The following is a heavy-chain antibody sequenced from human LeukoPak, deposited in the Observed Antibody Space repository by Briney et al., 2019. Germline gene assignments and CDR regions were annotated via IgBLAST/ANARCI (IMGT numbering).Heavy chain of an antibody. D-gene: IGHD2-2*03. CDR1: GYTLTGYY. CDR3: ARMDIVVVPADY. Sequence: ASVKVSCKASGYTLTGYYMHWVRLAPGQGHEWMGRINPNSGGTNYAQKFQGRVTMTRDTSVSTDYMELSRLRSDDTAVYYCARMDIVVVPADYWGQGTLVTVSS. J-gene: IGHJ4*02. V-gene: IGHV1-2*06. CDR2: INPNSGGT.